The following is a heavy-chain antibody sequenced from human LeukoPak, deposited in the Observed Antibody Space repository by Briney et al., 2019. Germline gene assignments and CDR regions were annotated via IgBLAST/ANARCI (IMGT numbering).Heavy chain of an antibody. Sequence: GGSLRLSCVASGFKFNDYAMHWVRQAPGKGVEWVSGLSWHSGSIGYADSVKGRFIISRDNAKNSLYLEMNSLRPEDSALYYCAKETKVGENLYYFDYWGRGTLVTVSS. CDR3: AKETKVGENLYYFDY. CDR2: LSWHSGSI. V-gene: IGHV3-9*01. D-gene: IGHD1-26*01. CDR1: GFKFNDYA. J-gene: IGHJ4*02.